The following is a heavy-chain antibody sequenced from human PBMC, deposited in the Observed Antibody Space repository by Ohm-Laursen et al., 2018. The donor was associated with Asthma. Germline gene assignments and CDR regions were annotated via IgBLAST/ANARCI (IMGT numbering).Heavy chain of an antibody. CDR3: ASGQYYYASGQDY. Sequence: TLSLTYTVSGGSISSGGYYWSWIRQHPGKGLEWIGYIYYSGSTYYNPSLKSRVSISVDTSKNQFSLELSSVTAADTAVYYCASGQYYYASGQDYWGQGTLVTVSS. CDR1: GGSISSGGYY. D-gene: IGHD3-10*01. CDR2: IYYSGST. J-gene: IGHJ4*02. V-gene: IGHV4-31*03.